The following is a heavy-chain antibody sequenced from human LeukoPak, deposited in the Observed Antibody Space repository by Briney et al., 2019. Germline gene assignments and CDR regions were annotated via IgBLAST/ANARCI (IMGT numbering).Heavy chain of an antibody. CDR3: ATLSPDCSSTSCRDY. J-gene: IGHJ4*02. Sequence: GGSLRLSCAASGFTFSSYSMNWVRQAPGKGLEWVSSISSSSSYIYYAGSVKGRFTISRDNAKNSLYLQMNSLRAEDTAVYYCATLSPDCSSTSCRDYWGQGTLVTVSS. CDR2: ISSSSSYI. D-gene: IGHD2-2*01. V-gene: IGHV3-21*01. CDR1: GFTFSSYS.